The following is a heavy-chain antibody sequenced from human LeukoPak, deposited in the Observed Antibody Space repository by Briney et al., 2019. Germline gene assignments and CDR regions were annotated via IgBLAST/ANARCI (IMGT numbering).Heavy chain of an antibody. CDR1: AGSFSGYC. Sequence: SETLSLTCAVYAGSFSGYCWSWIRQPPGKGLEWIGESNHSGTTNYNPSLKSPITISVDTSKNQFSLKLSSVTAADTAVYYCARYYYGSGHYWGQGTLVTVSS. CDR2: SNHSGTT. J-gene: IGHJ4*02. D-gene: IGHD3-10*01. CDR3: ARYYYGSGHY. V-gene: IGHV4-34*01.